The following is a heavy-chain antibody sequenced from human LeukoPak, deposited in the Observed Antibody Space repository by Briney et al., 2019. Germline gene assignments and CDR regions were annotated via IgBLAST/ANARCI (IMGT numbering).Heavy chain of an antibody. V-gene: IGHV1-69*06. CDR3: ARKNDYGDYFGN. D-gene: IGHD4-17*01. CDR1: GGTFSSYA. CDR2: IIPIFGTA. J-gene: IGHJ4*02. Sequence: SVKVSCKASGGTFSSYAISWVRQAPGQGLEWMGGIIPIFGTANYAQKFQGRVTITADKSTSTAYMELSSLRSEDTAVCYCARKNDYGDYFGNGGQGTLATVSS.